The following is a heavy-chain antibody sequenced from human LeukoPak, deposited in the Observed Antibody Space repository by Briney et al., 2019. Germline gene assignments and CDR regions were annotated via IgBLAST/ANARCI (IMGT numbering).Heavy chain of an antibody. J-gene: IGHJ4*02. D-gene: IGHD3-22*01. Sequence: GGSLRPSCAASGFTFSSYAMSWVRQAPGKGLEWVSAISGSGGSTYYADSVKGRFTISRDNSKNTLYLQMNSLRAEDTAVYYCAKGLSSGYYFSDYWGQGTLVTVSS. CDR1: GFTFSSYA. CDR2: ISGSGGST. V-gene: IGHV3-23*01. CDR3: AKGLSSGYYFSDY.